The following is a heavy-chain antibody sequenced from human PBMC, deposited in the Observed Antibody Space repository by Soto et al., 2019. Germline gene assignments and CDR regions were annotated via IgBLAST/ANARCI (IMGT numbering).Heavy chain of an antibody. J-gene: IGHJ5*02. CDR1: GAAFNTIT. V-gene: IGHV1-69*01. Sequence: QVQLVQSGAEVKKPGSSVRVSCKASGAAFNTITINWVRQAPGQGLEWMGVFVPVFGSATYAQKFQGRVAITADASKSTVYMELSRLNSEDTALYYCVREDDTTGSYSWFDPWGQGTLVTVSS. D-gene: IGHD3-9*01. CDR2: FVPVFGSA. CDR3: VREDDTTGSYSWFDP.